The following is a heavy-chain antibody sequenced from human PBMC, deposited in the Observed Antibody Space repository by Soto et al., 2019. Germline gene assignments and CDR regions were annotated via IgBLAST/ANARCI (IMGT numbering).Heavy chain of an antibody. Sequence: GGSLRLSCAASGFTFSDYYMSWIRQAPGKGLEWVSYISSSSSYTNYADSVKGRFTISRDNAKNSLYLQMNSLRAEDTAVYYCARLRAAWATSDAFDIWGQGTMVTVSS. V-gene: IGHV3-11*06. J-gene: IGHJ3*02. CDR1: GFTFSDYY. CDR3: ARLRAAWATSDAFDI. D-gene: IGHD2-15*01. CDR2: ISSSSSYT.